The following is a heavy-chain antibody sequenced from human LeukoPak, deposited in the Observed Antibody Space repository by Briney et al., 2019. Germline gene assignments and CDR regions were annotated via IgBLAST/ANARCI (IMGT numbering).Heavy chain of an antibody. V-gene: IGHV3-23*01. CDR3: AKARVTTGYYMQVDY. Sequence: GGSLRLSCAASGFTFSTYAMTWVRQAPGKGLEWVSVISAAGTAHYADSMKGRFTISRDNSKNTVYLQLSSLRPKDTAVYYCAKARVTTGYYMQVDYWGQGTLVTVSS. D-gene: IGHD3-9*01. J-gene: IGHJ4*02. CDR1: GFTFSTYA. CDR2: ISAAGTA.